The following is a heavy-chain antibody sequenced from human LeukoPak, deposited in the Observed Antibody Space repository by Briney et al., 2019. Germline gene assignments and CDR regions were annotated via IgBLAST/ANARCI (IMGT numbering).Heavy chain of an antibody. J-gene: IGHJ4*02. D-gene: IGHD3-3*01. Sequence: SVKVSCKASGGTFSSYAISWVRQAPGQGLEWMGGIIPIFGTANYAQKLQGRVTITTDESTSTAYMELSSLRSEDTAVYYCGRGFCVSHRPRRTDKYYFDYWGQGTLVTASS. CDR2: IIPIFGTA. CDR3: GRGFCVSHRPRRTDKYYFDY. V-gene: IGHV1-69*05. CDR1: GGTFSSYA.